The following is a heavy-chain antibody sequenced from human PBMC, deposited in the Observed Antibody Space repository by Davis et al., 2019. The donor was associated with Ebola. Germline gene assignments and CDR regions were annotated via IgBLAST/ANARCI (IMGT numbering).Heavy chain of an antibody. CDR1: GGSISSYY. CDR2: INHSGST. CDR3: ARDLYSGSYRFDY. Sequence: SETLSLTCTVSGGSISSYYWSWIRQPPGKRLEWIGEINHSGSTNYNPSLKSRVTISVDTSKNQFSLKLSSVTAADTAVYYCARDLYSGSYRFDYWGQGTLVTVSS. D-gene: IGHD1-26*01. J-gene: IGHJ4*02. V-gene: IGHV4-34*01.